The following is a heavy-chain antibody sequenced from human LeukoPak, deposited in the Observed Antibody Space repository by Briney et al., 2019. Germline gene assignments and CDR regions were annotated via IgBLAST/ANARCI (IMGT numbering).Heavy chain of an antibody. CDR2: IKSDGSSS. J-gene: IGHJ4*02. D-gene: IGHD4-23*01. Sequence: QPGGSLRLSCAASGFTFSSYAMSWVRQAPGKGLVWVSRIKSDGSSSTYADSVKGRFTISRDNAKNSLYLQMNTLRAEDTAVYYCVRDLDLGGYSSFEYWGQGTLVTVSS. CDR1: GFTFSSYA. V-gene: IGHV3-74*01. CDR3: VRDLDLGGYSSFEY.